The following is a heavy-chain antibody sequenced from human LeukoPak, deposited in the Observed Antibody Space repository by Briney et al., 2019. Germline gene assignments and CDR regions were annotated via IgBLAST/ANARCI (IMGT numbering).Heavy chain of an antibody. J-gene: IGHJ4*02. V-gene: IGHV3-23*01. D-gene: IGHD3-10*01. CDR1: GFTFSDAW. Sequence: TGGSLRLSCAASGFTFSDAWMSWVRQAPGKGLEWVSTISGGGDVTYYADSVKGRFTISRDNSKNTLYLQMNSLRVEDTAVYYCARDSSMLRGPLVIYYFDFWGQGTLVTVSS. CDR3: ARDSSMLRGPLVIYYFDF. CDR2: ISGGGDVT.